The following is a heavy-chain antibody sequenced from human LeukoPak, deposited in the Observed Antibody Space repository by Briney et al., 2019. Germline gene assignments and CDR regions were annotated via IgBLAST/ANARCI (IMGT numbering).Heavy chain of an antibody. Sequence: PGRSLRLSCAASGFTFDDYAMHWVRQVPGKGLEWVSGISWNSGSIGYADSVKGRFTISRDNAKNSLYLLMNSLRAEDMALYYCAREGQWPHAAFDIWGQGTMVTVSS. CDR2: ISWNSGSI. V-gene: IGHV3-9*03. CDR1: GFTFDDYA. D-gene: IGHD6-19*01. J-gene: IGHJ3*02. CDR3: AREGQWPHAAFDI.